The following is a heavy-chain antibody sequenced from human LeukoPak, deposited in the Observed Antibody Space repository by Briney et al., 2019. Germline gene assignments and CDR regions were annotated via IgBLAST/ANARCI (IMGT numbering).Heavy chain of an antibody. J-gene: IGHJ6*02. Sequence: ASVKVSCKASGGTFSSYAISWVRQAPGQGLEWMGGIIPIFGTANYAQKFQGRVTITADESTSTAYMELSSLRSEDTAVYYCAKVSGYCSSTSCYTRNYYYGMDVWGQGTTVTVSS. CDR3: AKVSGYCSSTSCYTRNYYYGMDV. D-gene: IGHD2-2*02. CDR1: GGTFSSYA. CDR2: IIPIFGTA. V-gene: IGHV1-69*01.